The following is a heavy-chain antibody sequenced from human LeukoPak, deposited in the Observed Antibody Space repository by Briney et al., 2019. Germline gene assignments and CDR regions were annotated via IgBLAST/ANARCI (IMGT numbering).Heavy chain of an antibody. CDR3: AKASGASWGGGFDY. CDR2: ISGSGGST. CDR1: RFTFSSYA. J-gene: IGHJ4*02. V-gene: IGHV3-23*01. D-gene: IGHD3-16*01. Sequence: GGSLRLSCAASRFTFSSYAMSWVRQVPGKGLEWVSTISGSGGSTYYADSVKGRFTISRDNSKNTLYLQMSSLRAEDTALYYCAKASGASWGGGFDYWGQGTLVTVSS.